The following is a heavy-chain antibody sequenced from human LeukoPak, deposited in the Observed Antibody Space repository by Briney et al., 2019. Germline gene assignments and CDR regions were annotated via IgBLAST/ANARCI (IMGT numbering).Heavy chain of an antibody. Sequence: GGTLRLSCAAAGFTFSNYGMSWVRQAPGKGLEWVSAISGSGVTTYYADSVKGRFTISRDNSKHTLYLQMNSLRAEDTAVYYCSKWKAIVLVPAARSPIDYWGQGTLVTVSS. CDR3: SKWKAIVLVPAARSPIDY. CDR1: GFTFSNYG. CDR2: ISGSGVTT. D-gene: IGHD2-2*01. V-gene: IGHV3-23*01. J-gene: IGHJ4*02.